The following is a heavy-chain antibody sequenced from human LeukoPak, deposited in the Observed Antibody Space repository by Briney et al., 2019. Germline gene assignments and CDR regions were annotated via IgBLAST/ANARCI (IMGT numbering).Heavy chain of an antibody. V-gene: IGHV1-69*06. D-gene: IGHD4-17*01. CDR2: IIPIFGTA. J-gene: IGHJ6*03. Sequence: GASVKVSCKASGGTFSSYAISWVRQAPGQGLEWMGGIIPIFGTANYAQKFQGRVTITADKSTSTAYMELSSLRSEDTAVYYCAGPSTVTTPRDYYYMDVWGKGTTVTVSS. CDR1: GGTFSSYA. CDR3: AGPSTVTTPRDYYYMDV.